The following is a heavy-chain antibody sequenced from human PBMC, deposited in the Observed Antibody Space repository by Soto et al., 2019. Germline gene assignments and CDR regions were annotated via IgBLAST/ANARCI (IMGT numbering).Heavy chain of an antibody. V-gene: IGHV4-31*03. Sequence: QVQLQESGPGLVKPSQTLSLTCTVSGGSISSGGYYWSWIRQHPGKGLEWIGYIYYSGSTYYNPSLKSRVTISVDTSKNQCSLKLSSVTAADTAGYYCARAFTAALSYWYFDLWGRGTLVTVSS. J-gene: IGHJ2*01. D-gene: IGHD6-13*01. CDR2: IYYSGST. CDR1: GGSISSGGYY. CDR3: ARAFTAALSYWYFDL.